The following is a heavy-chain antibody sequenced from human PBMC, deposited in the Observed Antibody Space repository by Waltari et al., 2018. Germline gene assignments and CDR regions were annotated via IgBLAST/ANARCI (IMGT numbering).Heavy chain of an antibody. CDR1: GVYFSDAW. CDR3: TTGLTLPGEVDDF. Sequence: EVQLVESGGGLVKPGGAVSLSCAASGVYFSDAWMGWGRQAPGKGVEWVGGSKSESEGGTIHYAAPVKGRFSISRDDSRSTLFLQMNSLRVEDTGVYYCTTGLTLPGEVDDFWGQGTLVTVSS. J-gene: IGHJ4*02. CDR2: SKSESEGGTI. V-gene: IGHV3-15*05. D-gene: IGHD4-17*01.